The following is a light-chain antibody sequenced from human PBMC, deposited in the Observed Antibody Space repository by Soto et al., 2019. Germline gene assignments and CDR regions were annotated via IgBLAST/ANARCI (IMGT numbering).Light chain of an antibody. CDR1: QSISIN. V-gene: IGKV3-15*01. J-gene: IGKJ5*01. Sequence: EIVLSQSPGTLCFSPWERANLSCRASQSISINLDWYQQKPGQAPRLLIYAASNRATGVPARFSGSWSGTEFTLTISSLQSEDFAVYYCQQYNNWINFGQGTRLEIK. CDR3: QQYNNWIN. CDR2: AAS.